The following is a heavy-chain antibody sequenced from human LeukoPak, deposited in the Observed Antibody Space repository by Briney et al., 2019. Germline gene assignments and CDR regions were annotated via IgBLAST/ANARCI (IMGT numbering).Heavy chain of an antibody. Sequence: SETLSLTCAVYGGSFSGYYWSWIRQPPGKGLEWIGEINHSGSTNYNPSLKSRVTISVDTSKNQFSLKLSSATAADTAVYYCARGLGFDYWGQGTLVTVSS. J-gene: IGHJ4*02. CDR2: INHSGST. D-gene: IGHD7-27*01. V-gene: IGHV4-34*01. CDR1: GGSFSGYY. CDR3: ARGLGFDY.